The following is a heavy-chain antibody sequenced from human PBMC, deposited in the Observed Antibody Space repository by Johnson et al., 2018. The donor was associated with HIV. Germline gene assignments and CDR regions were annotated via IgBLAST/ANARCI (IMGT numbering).Heavy chain of an antibody. CDR1: GFTFSTYG. Sequence: QVQLVESGGGVVQPGRSLRLSCAASGFTFSTYGMHWVRQAPGKGLEWVSRISGSGGSIFYADSVKGRFTISRDNSKNTLYLQMNSLRAEDTAVYYCARSITMIGFTFDIWGQGTMVTVSS. V-gene: IGHV3-NL1*01. CDR2: ISGSGGSI. D-gene: IGHD3-22*01. CDR3: ARSITMIGFTFDI. J-gene: IGHJ3*02.